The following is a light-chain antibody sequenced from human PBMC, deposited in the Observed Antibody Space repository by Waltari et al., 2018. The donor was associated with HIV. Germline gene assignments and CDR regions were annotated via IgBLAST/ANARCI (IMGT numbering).Light chain of an antibody. V-gene: IGLV2-14*01. CDR2: GSM. CDR1: NSDFGHYNY. CDR3: TSYTANDTLI. J-gene: IGLJ2*01. Sequence: QSVLTQPASVSGFPGQSITISCTGANSDFGHYNYISWNQCSPGNVPKVVIFGSMTRPSGVSDLFSGSKSGNTAYLTISRLRAEDEADYYCTSYTANDTLIFGGGTKVTVL.